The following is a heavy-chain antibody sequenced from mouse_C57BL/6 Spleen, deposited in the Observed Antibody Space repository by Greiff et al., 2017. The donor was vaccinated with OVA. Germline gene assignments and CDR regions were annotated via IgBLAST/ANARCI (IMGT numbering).Heavy chain of an antibody. CDR1: GYAFSSYW. V-gene: IGHV1-80*01. CDR2: IYPGDGDT. D-gene: IGHD2-3*01. J-gene: IGHJ4*01. Sequence: QVQLKESGAELVKPGASVKISCKASGYAFSSYWMNWVKQRPGKGLEWIGQIYPGDGDTNYNGKFKGKATLTADKSSSTAYMQLSSLTSEDSAVYFCARWRLLAMDYWGQGTSVTVSS. CDR3: ARWRLLAMDY.